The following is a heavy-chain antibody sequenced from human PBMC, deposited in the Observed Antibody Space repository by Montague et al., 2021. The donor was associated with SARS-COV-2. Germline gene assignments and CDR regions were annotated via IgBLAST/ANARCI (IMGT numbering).Heavy chain of an antibody. V-gene: IGHV4-59*01. CDR3: ASSGFSSGWEDPTWYFDV. CDR1: GGSISSYY. CDR2: IYYSGST. D-gene: IGHD6-19*01. Sequence: SETLSLTCIVSGGSISSYYWSWIRQPPGKGLEWIGYIYYSGSTKYNPSLKSRVIMSVDTSKNQFSLRLSSVTTADTAVYHCASSGFSSGWEDPTWYFDVWGRGTLVTVSS. J-gene: IGHJ2*01.